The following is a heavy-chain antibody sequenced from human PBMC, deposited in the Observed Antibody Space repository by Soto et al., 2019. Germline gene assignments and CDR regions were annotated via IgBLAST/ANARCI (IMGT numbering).Heavy chain of an antibody. D-gene: IGHD3-3*01. V-gene: IGHV1-69*06. Sequence: SVKVSCKASGGTFSSYAISCVRQAPGQGLEWMGGIIPIFGTANYAQKFQGRVTITADKSTSTAYMELSSLRSEDTAVYYCAASITIFGVVPPGWFDPWGQGTLVTVSS. CDR2: IIPIFGTA. J-gene: IGHJ5*02. CDR3: AASITIFGVVPPGWFDP. CDR1: GGTFSSYA.